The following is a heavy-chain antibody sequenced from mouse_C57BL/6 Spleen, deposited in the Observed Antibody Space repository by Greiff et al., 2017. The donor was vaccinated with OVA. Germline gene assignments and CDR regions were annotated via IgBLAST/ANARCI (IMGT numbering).Heavy chain of an antibody. Sequence: LQQPGAELVRPGSSVKLSCKASGYTFTSYWMDWVKQRPGQGLEWIGNIYPSDSETHYNQKFKDKATLTVDKSSSTAYMQLSSLTSEDSAVYYCAREDDYDGGNYFDYWGQGTTLTVSS. CDR2: IYPSDSET. CDR3: AREDDYDGGNYFDY. J-gene: IGHJ2*01. CDR1: GYTFTSYW. D-gene: IGHD2-4*01. V-gene: IGHV1-61*01.